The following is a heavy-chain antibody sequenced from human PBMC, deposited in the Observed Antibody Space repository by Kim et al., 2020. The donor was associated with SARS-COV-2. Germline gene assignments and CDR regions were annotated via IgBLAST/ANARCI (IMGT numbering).Heavy chain of an antibody. D-gene: IGHD3-9*01. CDR2: ISGSGGST. Sequence: GGSLRLSCAASGFTFSSYAMSWVRQAPGKGLEWVSAISGSGGSTYYADSVKGRFTISRDNSKNTLYLQMNSLRAEDTAVYYCAKDDENYEILTGYYYYGMDVCGQGTTVTVSS. CDR1: GFTFSSYA. J-gene: IGHJ6*02. V-gene: IGHV3-23*01. CDR3: AKDDENYEILTGYYYYGMDV.